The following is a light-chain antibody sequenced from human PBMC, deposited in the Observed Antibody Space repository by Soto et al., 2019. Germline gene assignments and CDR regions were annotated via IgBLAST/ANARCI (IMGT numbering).Light chain of an antibody. Sequence: QFVLTQPPSVSGAPGQRVTISCTGTSSNIGAGYDVHWYQQLPGTAPKLLIYDNINRPSGVPDRFSGSKSGTSASLAITGLQAEDEADYYCQSYDSSLTGYWVFGGGTKVTVL. CDR1: SSNIGAGYD. CDR2: DNI. V-gene: IGLV1-40*01. J-gene: IGLJ3*02. CDR3: QSYDSSLTGYWV.